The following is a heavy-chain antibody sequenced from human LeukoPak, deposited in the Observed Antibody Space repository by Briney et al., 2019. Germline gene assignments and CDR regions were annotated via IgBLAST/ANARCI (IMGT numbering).Heavy chain of an antibody. D-gene: IGHD4-23*01. V-gene: IGHV3-53*01. CDR1: GFTFSDYF. CDR3: ARRAGGYSHPYDY. Sequence: GGSLRLSCAASGFTFSDYFMSWIRQGPGKGLEWVSHIDSGGTTYYADSVKGRFTISRDNSKNTLYLQMNSLRAEDTAVYYCARRAGGYSHPYDYWGQGILVTVSS. J-gene: IGHJ4*02. CDR2: IDSGGTT.